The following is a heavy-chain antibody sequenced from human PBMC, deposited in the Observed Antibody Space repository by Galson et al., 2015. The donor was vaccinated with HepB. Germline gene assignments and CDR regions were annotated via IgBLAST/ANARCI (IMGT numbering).Heavy chain of an antibody. CDR1: GFTLSSYG. V-gene: IGHV3-21*01. D-gene: IGHD3-10*01. CDR3: TRRGPDTGFYYYYMDV. Sequence: SLRLSCAASGFTLSSYGMNWVRQAPGKGLEWVSFISSGSSYIYYAESVKGRFTISRDNARKSVYLQMHSLRAEDTAVYYCTRRGPDTGFYYYYMDVWGKGTTVTVSS. CDR2: ISSGSSYI. J-gene: IGHJ6*03.